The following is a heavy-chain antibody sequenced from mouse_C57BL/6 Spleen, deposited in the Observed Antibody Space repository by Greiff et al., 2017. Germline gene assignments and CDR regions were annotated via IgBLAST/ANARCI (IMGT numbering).Heavy chain of an antibody. CDR2: IDPEDGET. D-gene: IGHD1-1*01. CDR1: GFNIKDYY. Sequence: EVQLQQSGAELVKPGASVKLSCTASGFNIKDYYMHWVKQRTEQGLEWIGRIDPEDGETKYAPKFPGKATITSETSSNTAYLQLSSLTSEDTAVYYWARSTTVVAARDCWGQGTTLTVSS. J-gene: IGHJ2*01. CDR3: ARSTTVVAARDC. V-gene: IGHV14-2*01.